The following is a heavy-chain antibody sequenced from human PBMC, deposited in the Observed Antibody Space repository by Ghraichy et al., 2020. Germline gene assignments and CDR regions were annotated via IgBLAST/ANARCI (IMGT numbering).Heavy chain of an antibody. Sequence: SCAASGFTFSSYAMSWVRQAPGKGLEWVSAISGSGGSTYYADSVKGRFTISRDNSKNTLYLQMNSLRAEDTAVYYCAKDVRRGSYYGLGSFFDYWGQGTLVTVSS. CDR3: AKDVRRGSYYGLGSFFDY. CDR1: GFTFSSYA. D-gene: IGHD1-26*01. CDR2: ISGSGGST. V-gene: IGHV3-23*01. J-gene: IGHJ4*02.